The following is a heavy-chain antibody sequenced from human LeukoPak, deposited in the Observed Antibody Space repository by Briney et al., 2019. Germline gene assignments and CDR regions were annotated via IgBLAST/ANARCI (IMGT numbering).Heavy chain of an antibody. Sequence: ASVKVSCKASGYTFTSYDINGVRQATGQGLEWMGWMNPNSGNTGYAQKFQGRVTMTRNTSISTAYMELSSLRSEDTAVYYCARGYYYDSSGYYPLRNFDYWGQGTLSPSPQ. J-gene: IGHJ4*02. CDR3: ARGYYYDSSGYYPLRNFDY. V-gene: IGHV1-8*01. CDR2: MNPNSGNT. CDR1: GYTFTSYD. D-gene: IGHD3-22*01.